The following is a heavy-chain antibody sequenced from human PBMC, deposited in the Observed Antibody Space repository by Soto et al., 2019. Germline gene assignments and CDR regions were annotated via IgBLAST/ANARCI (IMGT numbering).Heavy chain of an antibody. CDR3: VRIKLGSLKTFDY. V-gene: IGHV3-72*01. J-gene: IGHJ4*02. CDR2: IKNKDNSYTT. D-gene: IGHD6-13*01. CDR1: VFNFIDHY. Sequence: GGSLILSGAASVFNFIDHYRCLVRQAPGKGLEWAGRIKNKDNSYTTEYAASVKGRFTISRDDSKNSLYLHMNSLKTEDTAVYYCVRIKLGSLKTFDYWGQGT.